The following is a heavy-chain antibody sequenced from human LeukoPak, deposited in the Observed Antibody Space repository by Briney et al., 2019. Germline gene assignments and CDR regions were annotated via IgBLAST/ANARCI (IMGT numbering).Heavy chain of an antibody. Sequence: GRSLRLSCAASGFTFSSYGMHWVRQAPGKGLEWVAVISYDGSNKYYADSVKGRFTISRDNSKNTLYLQMNSLRAEDTAVFYCASPQQGGSSWYFPDYWGQGTLVTVSS. CDR2: ISYDGSNK. CDR1: GFTFSSYG. D-gene: IGHD6-13*01. CDR3: ASPQQGGSSWYFPDY. V-gene: IGHV3-30*03. J-gene: IGHJ4*02.